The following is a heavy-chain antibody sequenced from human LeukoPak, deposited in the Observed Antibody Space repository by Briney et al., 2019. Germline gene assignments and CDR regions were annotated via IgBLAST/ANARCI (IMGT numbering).Heavy chain of an antibody. CDR2: IYSGGST. J-gene: IGHJ4*02. Sequence: GGSLRLSCAASGFTVSSNYMNWVRQAPGKGLEWVSVIYSGGSTYYADSVKGRFTISRDNSKNTLYLQMNSLRAEDTAVYYCTRGGSSHGSGELVYWGQGTLVTVSS. CDR1: GFTVSSNY. CDR3: TRGGSSHGSGELVY. V-gene: IGHV3-53*01. D-gene: IGHD3-10*01.